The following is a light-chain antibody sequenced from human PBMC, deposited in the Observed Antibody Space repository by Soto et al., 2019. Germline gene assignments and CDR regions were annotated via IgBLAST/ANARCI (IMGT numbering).Light chain of an antibody. CDR3: GTYDSSLRDGV. CDR2: DNN. Sequence: QSVLTQPPSVSAAPGQKVTISCSGSSSNIENYYVSWYQQLPGTAPKLLIYDNNKRPSGIPDRFSGSKSGTSATLDITGLQTGDEADYYCGTYDSSLRDGVFGTGTKVPS. CDR1: SSNIENYY. V-gene: IGLV1-51*01. J-gene: IGLJ1*01.